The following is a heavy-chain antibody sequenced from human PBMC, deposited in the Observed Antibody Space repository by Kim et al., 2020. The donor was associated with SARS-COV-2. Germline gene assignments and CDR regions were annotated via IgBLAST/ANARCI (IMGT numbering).Heavy chain of an antibody. V-gene: IGHV3-23*01. D-gene: IGHD3-10*01. CDR3: AKKFGSGSSYYFDY. Sequence: ADSVKGRFTISRDNSKNTLYLQMNSLRAEDTAVYYCAKKFGSGSSYYFDYWGQGTLVTVSS. J-gene: IGHJ4*02.